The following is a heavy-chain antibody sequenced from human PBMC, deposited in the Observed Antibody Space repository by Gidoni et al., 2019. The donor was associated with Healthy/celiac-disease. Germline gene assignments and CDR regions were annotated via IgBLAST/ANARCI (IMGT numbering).Heavy chain of an antibody. D-gene: IGHD2-2*01. CDR2: IYPGDSDT. CDR1: GYSFTSYW. V-gene: IGHV5-51*01. CDR3: ARVEYQPWGYYYGMDV. J-gene: IGHJ6*02. Sequence: EVQLVQSGAEVKKPGESLQISCKGSGYSFTSYWIGWVRQMPGKGLEWMWIIYPGDSDTRYSPSFQGQVTISADKSISTAYLQWSSLKASDTAMYYCARVEYQPWGYYYGMDVWGQGTTVTVSS.